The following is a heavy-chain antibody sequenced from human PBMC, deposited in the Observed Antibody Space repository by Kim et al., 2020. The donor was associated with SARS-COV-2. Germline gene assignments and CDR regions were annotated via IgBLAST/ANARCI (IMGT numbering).Heavy chain of an antibody. D-gene: IGHD3-10*01. CDR3: ARDRESSGSYYRTLDYFDY. CDR2: INAGNGNT. Sequence: ASVKVSCKASGYTYTSYAMHWVRQAPGQRLEWMGWINAGNGNTKYSQKFQGRVTITRDTSASTAYMELSSLRSEDTAVYYCARDRESSGSYYRTLDYFDYWGQGTLVTVSS. V-gene: IGHV1-3*01. CDR1: GYTYTSYA. J-gene: IGHJ4*02.